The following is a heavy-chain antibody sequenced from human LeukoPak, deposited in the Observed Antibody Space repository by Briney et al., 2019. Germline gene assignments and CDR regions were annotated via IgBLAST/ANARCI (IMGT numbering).Heavy chain of an antibody. CDR1: GYTFTSYD. V-gene: IGHV1-8*01. D-gene: IGHD3-22*01. J-gene: IGHJ6*03. Sequence: ASVKVSCKASGYTFTSYDINWVRQATGQGLEWMGWMNPNSGNTGYAQKFQGRVTMTRNTSISTAYMELSSLRSEDTAVYYCARGLRYYDSSGYYLVYYYYYMDVWGKGTTVTVSS. CDR3: ARGLRYYDSSGYYLVYYYYYMDV. CDR2: MNPNSGNT.